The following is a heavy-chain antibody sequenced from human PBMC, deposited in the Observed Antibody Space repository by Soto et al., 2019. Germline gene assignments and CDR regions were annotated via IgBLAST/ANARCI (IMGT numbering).Heavy chain of an antibody. J-gene: IGHJ5*02. V-gene: IGHV1-18*01. D-gene: IGHD2-2*01. CDR3: ARDEVPAANWLDP. CDR1: GYIFINYG. Sequence: ASVKVSCKASGYIFINYGITWVRQAPGQGLEWMGWISGYNGNTNHAQKFQGRVTMTTDTSTSTAYMELRSLGFDDTAVYYCARDEVPAANWLDPWGQGTLVTVPQ. CDR2: ISGYNGNT.